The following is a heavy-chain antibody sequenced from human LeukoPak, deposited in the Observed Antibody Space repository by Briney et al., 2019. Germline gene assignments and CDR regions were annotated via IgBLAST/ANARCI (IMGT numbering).Heavy chain of an antibody. Sequence: SETLSLTCTVSGGSISSGSYYWSWIRQPAGKGLEWIGRIYTSGSTNYNPSLKSRVTISVDTSKNQFSLKLSSVTAADTAVYYCARHLPPKDTYYDFWTGYPIGSGFDYWGQGTLVTVSS. D-gene: IGHD3-3*01. V-gene: IGHV4-61*02. CDR1: GGSISSGSYY. CDR3: ARHLPPKDTYYDFWTGYPIGSGFDY. CDR2: IYTSGST. J-gene: IGHJ4*02.